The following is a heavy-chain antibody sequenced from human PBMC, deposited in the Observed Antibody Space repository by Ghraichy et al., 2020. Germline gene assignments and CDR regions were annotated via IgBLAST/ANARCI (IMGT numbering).Heavy chain of an antibody. CDR1: GGSIRRYY. CDR3: ASTYFDFWSDSSGYGMDV. J-gene: IGHJ6*02. Sequence: SETLSLTCTVSGGSIRRYYWSWIRQPAGKGLEWIGRIYISGSINYNPSLKSRVTMSLDTSKNQFSLKLSSVTAADTAVYYCASTYFDFWSDSSGYGMDVWGQGPRSPSP. CDR2: IYISGSI. D-gene: IGHD3-3*01. V-gene: IGHV4-4*07.